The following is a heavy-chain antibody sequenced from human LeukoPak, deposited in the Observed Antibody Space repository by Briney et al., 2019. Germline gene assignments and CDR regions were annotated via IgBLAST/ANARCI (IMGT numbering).Heavy chain of an antibody. CDR1: GFTFSSFS. CDR2: ISTGSSTI. D-gene: IGHD6-13*01. V-gene: IGHV3-48*02. CDR3: ARGYSSSWSPSNYFDY. J-gene: IGHJ4*02. Sequence: GGSLRLSCAASGFTFSSFSMNWVRQAPGKGREWVSYISTGSSTIYYADSVKGRFTISRDNAKNSLYLQMNGLRDEDTAVYYCARGYSSSWSPSNYFDYWGQGTLVTVSS.